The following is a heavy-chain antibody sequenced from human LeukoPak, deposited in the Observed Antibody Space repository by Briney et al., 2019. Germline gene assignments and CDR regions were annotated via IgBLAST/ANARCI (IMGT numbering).Heavy chain of an antibody. CDR1: GFTFSSYG. D-gene: IGHD5-18*01. J-gene: IGHJ4*02. CDR2: IWYDGSNK. V-gene: IGHV3-33*06. CDR3: AKDLEDTAMVLGY. Sequence: PGRSLRLSCAASGFTFSSYGMQWVRQAPGKGLEWVAVIWYDGSNKYYADSVKGRFTISRDNSKNTLYLQMNSLRAEDTAVYYCAKDLEDTAMVLGYWGQGTLVTVSS.